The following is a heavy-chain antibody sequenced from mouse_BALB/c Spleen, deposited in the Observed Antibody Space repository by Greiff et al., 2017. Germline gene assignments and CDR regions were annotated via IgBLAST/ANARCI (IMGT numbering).Heavy chain of an antibody. D-gene: IGHD2-2*01. V-gene: IGHV14-4*02. CDR1: GFNIKDYY. CDR3: MRGYGYDFAY. Sequence: VQLKQSGAELVRSGASVKLSCTASGFNIKDYYMHWVKQRPEQGLEWIGWIDPENGDTEYAPKFQGKATMTADTSSNTAYLQLSSLTSEDTAVYYCMRGYGYDFAYWGQGTLVTVSA. CDR2: IDPENGDT. J-gene: IGHJ3*01.